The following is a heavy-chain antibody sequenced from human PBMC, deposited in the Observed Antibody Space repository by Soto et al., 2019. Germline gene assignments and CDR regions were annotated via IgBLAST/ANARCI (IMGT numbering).Heavy chain of an antibody. CDR1: GFTFSSYG. J-gene: IGHJ4*02. CDR3: ATLPHSGSYQLDY. D-gene: IGHD1-26*01. CDR2: IWYDGSNK. V-gene: IGHV3-33*01. Sequence: GGSLRLSCAASGFTFSSYGMHWVRQAPGKGLEWVAVIWYDGSNKYYADSVKGRFTISRDNSKNTLYLQMNSLRAEDTAVYYCATLPHSGSYQLDYWGQGTLVTVSS.